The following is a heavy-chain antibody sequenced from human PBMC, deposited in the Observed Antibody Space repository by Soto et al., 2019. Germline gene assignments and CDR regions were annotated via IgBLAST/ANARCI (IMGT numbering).Heavy chain of an antibody. V-gene: IGHV4-59*08. CDR3: ARRSDWFWFDP. D-gene: IGHD3-9*01. CDR2: IYYSGST. J-gene: IGHJ5*02. Sequence: QVQLQESGPGLVKPSETLSLTCTVSGGSISSYYWSWIRQPPGKGLEWIGYIYYSGSTNYNPSLKSRVTISVDTSTNRFSLKMSSVTAADTAVYYWARRSDWFWFDPWGQGTLVTVSS. CDR1: GGSISSYY.